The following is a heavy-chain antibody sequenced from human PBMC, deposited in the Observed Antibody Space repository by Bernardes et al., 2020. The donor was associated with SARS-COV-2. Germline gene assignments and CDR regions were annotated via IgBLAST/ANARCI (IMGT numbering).Heavy chain of an antibody. D-gene: IGHD3-3*01. CDR2: IKQDGSEK. Sequence: GGSLRLSCAASGFTFSSYWMSWVRQAPGKGLEWVANIKQDGSEKYYVDSVKGRFTISRDNAKNSLYLQMNSLRAEDTAVYYCARVVSYYDFWSGYYYYYYMDVWGKGTTVTVSS. CDR3: ARVVSYYDFWSGYYYYYYMDV. V-gene: IGHV3-7*05. CDR1: GFTFSSYW. J-gene: IGHJ6*03.